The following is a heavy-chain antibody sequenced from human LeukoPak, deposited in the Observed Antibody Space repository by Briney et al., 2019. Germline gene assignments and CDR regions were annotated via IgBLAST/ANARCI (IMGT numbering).Heavy chain of an antibody. D-gene: IGHD5-24*01. Sequence: ASVKVSCKASGGTFSSYAISWVRQAPGQGLEWMGGIIPIFGTANYAQKFQGRVTITADESTSTAYMELSGLRSEDTAVYYCARRARDGYNYTDYWGQGTLVTVSS. CDR1: GGTFSSYA. CDR2: IIPIFGTA. J-gene: IGHJ4*02. V-gene: IGHV1-69*01. CDR3: ARRARDGYNYTDY.